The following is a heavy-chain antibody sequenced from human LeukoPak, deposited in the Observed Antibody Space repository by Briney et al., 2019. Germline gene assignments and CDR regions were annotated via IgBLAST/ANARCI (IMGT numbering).Heavy chain of an antibody. CDR1: GGTFSSYA. CDR3: ARAPMYYYDSSGYAFDY. CDR2: IIPIFGIA. J-gene: IGHJ4*02. Sequence: SVKVSCKASGGTFSSYAISWVRQAPGQGLEWMGRIIPIFGIANYAQKFQGRVTITADKSTSTAYMELSSLRSEDTAVYYCARAPMYYYDSSGYAFDYWGQGTLVTVSS. D-gene: IGHD3-22*01. V-gene: IGHV1-69*04.